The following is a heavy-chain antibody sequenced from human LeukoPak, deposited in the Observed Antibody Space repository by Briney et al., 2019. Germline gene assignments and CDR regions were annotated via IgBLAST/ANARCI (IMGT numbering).Heavy chain of an antibody. Sequence: SETLSLTCTVSGVSVTSYYWSWLRQPAGKGLEWIGRIYTSGSTNYNPSLKSQVTISVDTSKNQFSLKLSSVTAADTAVYYCIWGSKAYKFDYWGQGTLVTVSS. CDR1: GVSVTSYY. J-gene: IGHJ4*02. D-gene: IGHD3-16*01. CDR2: IYTSGST. V-gene: IGHV4-4*07. CDR3: IWGSKAYKFDY.